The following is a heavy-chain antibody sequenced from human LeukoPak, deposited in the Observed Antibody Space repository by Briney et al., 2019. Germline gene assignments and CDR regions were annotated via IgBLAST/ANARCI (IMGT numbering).Heavy chain of an antibody. CDR3: ARVLPVASRDY. V-gene: IGHV3-7*01. J-gene: IGHJ4*02. CDR1: GFTFSTYR. Sequence: GGSLRLSCAASGFTFSTYRMSWVRQAPGKGLEWVANIKQDGSDKFYVDSVKGRFTISRDNAKNSMYLQMNSLRAEDTAVYYCARVLPVASRDYWGQGTLVTVSS. D-gene: IGHD2-2*01. CDR2: IKQDGSDK.